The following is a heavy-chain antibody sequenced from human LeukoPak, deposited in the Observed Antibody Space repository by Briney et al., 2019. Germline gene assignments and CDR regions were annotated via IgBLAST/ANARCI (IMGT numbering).Heavy chain of an antibody. Sequence: GGSLRLSCAASGFSISNDWMSWVRQAPGKGLEWIGRVKSRASGETTDYAAPVKGRFTISRDDAKNTLYLQMNSLKTEDTAVYYCTLIKGWGSGSYYLDYWGQGTLVTVSS. CDR2: VKSRASGETT. J-gene: IGHJ4*02. CDR1: GFSISNDW. V-gene: IGHV3-15*01. D-gene: IGHD3-10*01. CDR3: TLIKGWGSGSYYLDY.